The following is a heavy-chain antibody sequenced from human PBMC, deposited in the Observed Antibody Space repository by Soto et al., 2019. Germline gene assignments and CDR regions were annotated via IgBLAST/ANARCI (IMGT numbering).Heavy chain of an antibody. V-gene: IGHV3-33*01. Sequence: QVQLVEAGGGVVQPGRSLRLSCAASGFTFSSYGMHWVRQAPGKGLEWVAVIWYDGSNKYYADSVKGRFTMSRDNSKNTLYLQMNSLRAEDTAVYYCAREMRYNWNDPRDWYFDLWGRGTLVTVSS. CDR1: GFTFSSYG. J-gene: IGHJ2*01. CDR2: IWYDGSNK. CDR3: AREMRYNWNDPRDWYFDL. D-gene: IGHD1-1*01.